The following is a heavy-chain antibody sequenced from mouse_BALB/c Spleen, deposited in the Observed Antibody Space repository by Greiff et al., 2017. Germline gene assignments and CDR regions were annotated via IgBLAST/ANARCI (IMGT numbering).Heavy chain of an antibody. Sequence: VQLKESGPGLVKPSQSLSLTCTVTGYSITSDYAWNWIRQFPGNKLEWMGYISYSGSTSYNPSLKSRISITRDTSKNQFFLQLNSVTTEDTATYYCAREMITSWFAYWGQGTLVTVSA. J-gene: IGHJ3*01. CDR1: GYSITSDYA. CDR2: ISYSGST. CDR3: AREMITSWFAY. V-gene: IGHV3-2*02. D-gene: IGHD2-4*01.